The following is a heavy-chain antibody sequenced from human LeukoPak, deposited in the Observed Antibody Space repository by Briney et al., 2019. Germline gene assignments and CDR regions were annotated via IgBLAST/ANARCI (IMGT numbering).Heavy chain of an antibody. J-gene: IGHJ4*02. V-gene: IGHV1-18*01. D-gene: IGHD3-22*01. CDR1: GYTFTSYG. CDR3: AKDRLTYYDSSGPLDY. Sequence: ASVKVSCKASGYTFTSYGISWVRQAPGQGLEWMGWISGHNGNTNYAQNPQGRVTMTTDTSTNTASLELRSLRSDDTAVYYCAKDRLTYYDSSGPLDYWGQGTLVTVSS. CDR2: ISGHNGNT.